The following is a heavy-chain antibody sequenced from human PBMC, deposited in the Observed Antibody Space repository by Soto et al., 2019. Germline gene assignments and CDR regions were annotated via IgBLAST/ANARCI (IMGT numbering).Heavy chain of an antibody. V-gene: IGHV4-59*08. J-gene: IGHJ4*02. CDR1: GGSISSYY. Sequence: PSETLSLTCTVSGGSISSYYWSWIRQPPGKGLEWIGYIYYSGSTNYNPSLKSRVTISVDTSKNQFSLKLSSVTAADTAVYYCARTWLPDPAFDYWGQGTLVTVSS. CDR3: ARTWLPDPAFDY. D-gene: IGHD3-9*01. CDR2: IYYSGST.